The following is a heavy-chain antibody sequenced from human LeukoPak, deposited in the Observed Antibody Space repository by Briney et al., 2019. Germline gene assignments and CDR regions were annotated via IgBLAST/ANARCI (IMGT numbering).Heavy chain of an antibody. CDR3: ATQPPPVTTSYYGMDV. Sequence: SVKVSCKASGGTFSSYVISWVRQAPGQGLEWMGRIIPILGIANYAQKFQGRVTITADKSTSTAYMELSSLRSEDTAVYYCATQPPPVTTSYYGMDVWGQGTTVTVSS. CDR2: IIPILGIA. V-gene: IGHV1-69*04. J-gene: IGHJ6*02. D-gene: IGHD4-17*01. CDR1: GGTFSSYV.